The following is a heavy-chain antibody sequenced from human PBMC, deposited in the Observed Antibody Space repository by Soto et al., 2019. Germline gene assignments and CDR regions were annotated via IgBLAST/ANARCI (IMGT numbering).Heavy chain of an antibody. Sequence: QVQLVESGGGVVQPGRSLRLSCAASGFTFSSYAMHWVRQAPGKGLEWVAVISYDGSNKYYADSVKGRFTISRDNSKNTLYLQMNSLRAEDTAVYYCARDGVDSRGSRFYFDYWGQGTLVTVSS. V-gene: IGHV3-30-3*01. CDR1: GFTFSSYA. CDR3: ARDGVDSRGSRFYFDY. CDR2: ISYDGSNK. D-gene: IGHD6-19*01. J-gene: IGHJ4*02.